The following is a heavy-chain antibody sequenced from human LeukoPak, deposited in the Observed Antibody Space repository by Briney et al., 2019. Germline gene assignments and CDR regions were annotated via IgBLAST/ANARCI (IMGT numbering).Heavy chain of an antibody. J-gene: IGHJ5*02. CDR2: IYHSGST. V-gene: IGHV4-30-2*01. CDR1: GGSISSGGYS. Sequence: PSQTLSFTCAVSGGSISSGGYSWSWIRQPPGKGLEWIGYIYHSGSTYYNPSLKSRVTISVDRSKNQFSLNLSSVTAADTAVYYCAREGYCSGGSCDNWFDPWGQGTLVTVSS. D-gene: IGHD2-15*01. CDR3: AREGYCSGGSCDNWFDP.